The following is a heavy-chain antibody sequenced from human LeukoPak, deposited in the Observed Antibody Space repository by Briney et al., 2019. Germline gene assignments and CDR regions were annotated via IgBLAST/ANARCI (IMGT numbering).Heavy chain of an antibody. J-gene: IGHJ4*02. CDR3: ARETPSGYYFDY. CDR2: IWYDGSNK. CDR1: GFTFSSYG. V-gene: IGHV3-33*01. Sequence: GGSLRLSCAASGFTFSSYGMHWVRQAPGKGLEWVAVIWYDGSNKYYADSVKGRFTTSRDNSKNTLYLQMNSLRAEDTAVYYCARETPSGYYFDYWGQGTLVTVSS. D-gene: IGHD3-10*01.